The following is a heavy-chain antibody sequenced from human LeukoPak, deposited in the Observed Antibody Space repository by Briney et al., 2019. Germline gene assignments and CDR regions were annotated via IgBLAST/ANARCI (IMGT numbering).Heavy chain of an antibody. V-gene: IGHV4-39*07. CDR1: GGSISSSSYY. D-gene: IGHD2-15*01. J-gene: IGHJ6*03. Sequence: SETLSLTCTVSGGSISSSSYYWGWIRQPPGKGLEWIGSIYYIGSIYYNTSLKSRAPISVDTSKNQFSLKLTSVTAADTAVYYCASLGGRGCSGGSCYRPPNYYYYMDVWGKGTTVTVSS. CDR2: IYYIGSI. CDR3: ASLGGRGCSGGSCYRPPNYYYYMDV.